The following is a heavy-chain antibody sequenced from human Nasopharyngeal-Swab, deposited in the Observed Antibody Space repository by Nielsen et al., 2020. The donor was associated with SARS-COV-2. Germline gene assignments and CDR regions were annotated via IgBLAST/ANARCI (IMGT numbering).Heavy chain of an antibody. Sequence: GGSLRLSCAASGFTFSNYAIHWVRQAPGKGLEWVGVISYDGSNKDYADSVKGRFTVSRDNSKDTLYLQMNSLRTEDTAVYYCARTQAGYSYVVYYYGMDAWGQGTTVTVSS. CDR3: ARTQAGYSYVVYYYGMDA. J-gene: IGHJ6*02. CDR2: ISYDGSNK. D-gene: IGHD5-18*01. V-gene: IGHV3-30*04. CDR1: GFTFSNYA.